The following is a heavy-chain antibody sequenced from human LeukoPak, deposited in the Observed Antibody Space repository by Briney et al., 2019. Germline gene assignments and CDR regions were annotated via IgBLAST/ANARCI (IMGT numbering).Heavy chain of an antibody. CDR2: IYYSGST. Sequence: SETLSLTCTVSGGSISSSSYYWGWIRQPPGKGLECIGSIYYSGSTYYNPSLKSRVTISVDTSKNQFSLKLSSVTAADTAVYYCTRAAGGGEYYYYYYMDVWGKGTTVTVSS. CDR1: GGSISSSSYY. J-gene: IGHJ6*03. CDR3: TRAAGGGEYYYYYYMDV. V-gene: IGHV4-39*07. D-gene: IGHD2-15*01.